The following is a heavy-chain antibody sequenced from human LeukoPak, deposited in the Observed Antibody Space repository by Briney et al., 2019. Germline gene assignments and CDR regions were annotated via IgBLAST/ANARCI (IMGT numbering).Heavy chain of an antibody. Sequence: SETLSLTCTVSGGSISSYYWSWIRQPAGKGLEWIGRIYTSGSTHYNPSLKSRVTMSVDTSKNQFSLKLSSVTAADTAVYYCARVLGSGWTYYFDYWGQGTLVTVSS. V-gene: IGHV4-4*07. CDR1: GGSISSYY. CDR2: IYTSGST. D-gene: IGHD6-19*01. J-gene: IGHJ4*02. CDR3: ARVLGSGWTYYFDY.